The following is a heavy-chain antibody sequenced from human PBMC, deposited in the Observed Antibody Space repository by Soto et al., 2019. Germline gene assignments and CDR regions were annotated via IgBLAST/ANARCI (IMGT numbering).Heavy chain of an antibody. J-gene: IGHJ6*02. Sequence: PGESLKISCKVSGDSFNSNWIAWVRQRPGRGLEWMGIIYPIDSDTRYSPSFQGQVTISVDRSINSAFLQWRSLRASDTATYYCARRSAVTTFYLYGMDVWGQGTTVTSP. CDR3: ARRSAVTTFYLYGMDV. CDR2: IYPIDSDT. CDR1: GDSFNSNW. D-gene: IGHD4-17*01. V-gene: IGHV5-51*01.